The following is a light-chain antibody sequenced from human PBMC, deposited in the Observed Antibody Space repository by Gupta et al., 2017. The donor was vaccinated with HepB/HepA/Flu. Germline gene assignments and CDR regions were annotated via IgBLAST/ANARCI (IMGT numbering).Light chain of an antibody. CDR1: QSVSRT. J-gene: IGKJ2*01. Sequence: EVVMTQSPATLSLSPGERATLSCRASQSVSRTLAWYQQKPGQPPRLLIYGASTRATGIPGRFSGSGSETEFTLTISSLQSEDFAIYFCQQDNIWPYTFGQGTKLEIK. V-gene: IGKV3-15*01. CDR2: GAS. CDR3: QQDNIWPYT.